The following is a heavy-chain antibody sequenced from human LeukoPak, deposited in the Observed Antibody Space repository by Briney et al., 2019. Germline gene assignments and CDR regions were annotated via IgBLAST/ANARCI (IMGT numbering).Heavy chain of an antibody. CDR3: ARDREWSRVYQYMDV. CDR1: EFTFSSYA. CDR2: ISYDGRNK. Sequence: GGSLRLSCAASEFTFSSYAMHWVRQAPGKGLEWVAVISYDGRNKYYADSVKGRFTISRDNSKNTLYLQMNSLRAEDTAVYYCARDREWSRVYQYMDVWGKGTTVTVSS. D-gene: IGHD6-19*01. V-gene: IGHV3-30*04. J-gene: IGHJ6*04.